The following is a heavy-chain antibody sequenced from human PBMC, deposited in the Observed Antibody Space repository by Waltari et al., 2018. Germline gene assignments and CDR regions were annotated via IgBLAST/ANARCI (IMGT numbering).Heavy chain of an antibody. CDR3: ARTYQSASYSDY. Sequence: QVQLVQSGAEVRKPGASVKVSCKTSGYAFTRYYMHWVRQAPGQGLEWMGWIHPNSGGTNYAQKYQGRITMTRDTSISTVYMELSRLISNDTAVYYCARTYQSASYSDYWGQGTPVTVSS. D-gene: IGHD3-16*01. J-gene: IGHJ4*02. V-gene: IGHV1-2*02. CDR2: IHPNSGGT. CDR1: GYAFTRYY.